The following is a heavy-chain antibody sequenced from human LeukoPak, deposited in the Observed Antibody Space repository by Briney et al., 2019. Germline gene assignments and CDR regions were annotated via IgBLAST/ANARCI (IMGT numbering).Heavy chain of an antibody. CDR1: GGSISSSSYY. J-gene: IGHJ4*02. CDR2: IYYSGST. D-gene: IGHD3-3*01. Sequence: SETLSLTCTVSGGSISSSSYYWGWIRQPPGKGLEWIGSIYYSGSTYYNPSLKSRVTISVDTSKNQFSLKLSSVTAADTAVYYRARVSAFAVVSYFGYWGQGTLVTVSS. CDR3: ARVSAFAVVSYFGY. V-gene: IGHV4-39*01.